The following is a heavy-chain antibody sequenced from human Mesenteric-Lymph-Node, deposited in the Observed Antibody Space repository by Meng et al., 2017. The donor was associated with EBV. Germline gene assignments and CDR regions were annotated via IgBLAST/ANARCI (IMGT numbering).Heavy chain of an antibody. V-gene: IGHV4-4*02. CDR1: VDSISNVHW. Sequence: VRLQEAGPGLVKPLASLSLTCAVSVDSISNVHWWSWVRQPPGKGLEWIGEIYYTGSTNYNPSLKSRVSMSVDKSKNEFSLEVYSVTAADTAVYYCASGGVRDPSPPYWGQGALVTVSS. CDR3: ASGGVRDPSPPY. D-gene: IGHD3-16*01. CDR2: IYYTGST. J-gene: IGHJ1*01.